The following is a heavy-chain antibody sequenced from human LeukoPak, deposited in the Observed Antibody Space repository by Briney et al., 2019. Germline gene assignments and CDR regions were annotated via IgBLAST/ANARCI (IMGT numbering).Heavy chain of an antibody. CDR1: GYTFTGYY. CDR3: ARVTQAFGGVIVDAFDI. D-gene: IGHD3-16*02. J-gene: IGHJ3*02. V-gene: IGHV1-2*04. CDR2: INPNSGGT. Sequence: ASVKVSCKASGYTFTGYYMHWVRQAPGQGLEWMGWINPNSGGTNYAQKFQGWVTMTRDTSISTAYMELSRLRSDDTAVYYCARVTQAFGGVIVDAFDIWGQGTMVTVSS.